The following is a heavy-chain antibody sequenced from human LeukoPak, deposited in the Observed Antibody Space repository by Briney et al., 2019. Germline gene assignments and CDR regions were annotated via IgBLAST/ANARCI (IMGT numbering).Heavy chain of an antibody. Sequence: VASVKVSCKASGYTFTRYYMHWVRQAPGQGLEWMGIINPSGGSTSYAQKFQGRVTMTRDTSTSTVYMELSSLRSEDTAVYYCARDGDYYDSSGSSPGWFDPWGQGTLVTVSS. CDR1: GYTFTRYY. V-gene: IGHV1-46*01. J-gene: IGHJ5*02. CDR3: ARDGDYYDSSGSSPGWFDP. D-gene: IGHD3-22*01. CDR2: INPSGGST.